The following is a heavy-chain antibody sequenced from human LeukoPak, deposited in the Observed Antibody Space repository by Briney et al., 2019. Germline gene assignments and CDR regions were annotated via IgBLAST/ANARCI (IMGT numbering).Heavy chain of an antibody. V-gene: IGHV4-59*01. Sequence: SQTLSLTCTVSGGPISSYYWSWIRQPPGKGLEWIGYIYYSGSTNYKPSLKSRVTISVDTSKTQFSLKLSSVTAADTAVYYCARARSSWPYYFDYWGQGTLVTVSS. CDR1: GGPISSYY. CDR3: ARARSSWPYYFDY. J-gene: IGHJ4*02. CDR2: IYYSGST. D-gene: IGHD2-15*01.